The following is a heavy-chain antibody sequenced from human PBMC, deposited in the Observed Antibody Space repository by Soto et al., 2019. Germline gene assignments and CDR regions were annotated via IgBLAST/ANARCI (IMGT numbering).Heavy chain of an antibody. CDR3: ARDLGGGNYGMDV. J-gene: IGHJ6*02. V-gene: IGHV1-46*01. CDR2: INPSGGST. CDR1: GYTFTSYY. D-gene: IGHD1-26*01. Sequence: GASVKVSWKASGYTFTSYYMHWVRQAPGQGLEWMGVINPSGGSTSYAQNFRGRVTMTRDTSTSTVYMELSSLRSEDAAVYYCARDLGGGNYGMDVWGQGTTVTVSS.